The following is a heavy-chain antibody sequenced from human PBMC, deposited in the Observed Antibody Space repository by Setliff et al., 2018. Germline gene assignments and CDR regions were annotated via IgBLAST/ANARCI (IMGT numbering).Heavy chain of an antibody. J-gene: IGHJ4*02. Sequence: GASVKVSCKASGYTFTSYGFSWVRQAPGQGLEWMGWISVYNGKTKYAQKFQGRVTMTTDTSTSTAYMELRSLRSDDTAVYYCARDPPYCGGDCYPDYWGQGTLVTVSS. CDR1: GYTFTSYG. V-gene: IGHV1-18*01. CDR3: ARDPPYCGGDCYPDY. CDR2: ISVYNGKT. D-gene: IGHD2-21*02.